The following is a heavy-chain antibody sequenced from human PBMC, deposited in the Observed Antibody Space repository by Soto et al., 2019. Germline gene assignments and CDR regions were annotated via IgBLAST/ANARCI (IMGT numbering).Heavy chain of an antibody. D-gene: IGHD3-22*01. V-gene: IGHV1-46*01. Sequence: APVKRSCKAAGYRFTGYYMHWVRQNQGKGLEGMGIMNPSGGSTSYAQKFQGRVTMTRDTSTSTHYMELSRLRPEDTAVYQCQMFFSDSSGSHLYPPGFDFSGQGTLVTVSS. CDR1: GYRFTGYY. J-gene: IGHJ4*02. CDR2: MNPSGGST. CDR3: QMFFSDSSGSHLYPPGFDF.